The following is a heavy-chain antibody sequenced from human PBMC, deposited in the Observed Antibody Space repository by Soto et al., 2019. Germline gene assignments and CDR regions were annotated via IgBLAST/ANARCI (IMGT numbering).Heavy chain of an antibody. Sequence: AGGSLRLSCAASGFTFSSYGMHWVRQAPGKGLEWVAVISYDGSNKYYADSVKGRFTISRDNSKNTLYLQMNSLRAEDTAVYYCAKDLEYSSSHYYGMDVWGQGTTVTVSS. CDR3: AKDLEYSSSHYYGMDV. J-gene: IGHJ6*02. CDR2: ISYDGSNK. D-gene: IGHD6-6*01. V-gene: IGHV3-30*18. CDR1: GFTFSSYG.